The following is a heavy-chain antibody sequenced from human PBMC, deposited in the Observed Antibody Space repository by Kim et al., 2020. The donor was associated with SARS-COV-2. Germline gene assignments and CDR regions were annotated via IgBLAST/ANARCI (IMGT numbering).Heavy chain of an antibody. V-gene: IGHV6-1*01. J-gene: IGHJ4*02. D-gene: IGHD6-19*01. CDR2: YS. Sequence: YSDYGGYVRGRITINADTSKNQLSLQLNSVTPEDTAVYFCVRYTGWYNFDYWGQGTLVTVSS. CDR3: VRYTGWYNFDY.